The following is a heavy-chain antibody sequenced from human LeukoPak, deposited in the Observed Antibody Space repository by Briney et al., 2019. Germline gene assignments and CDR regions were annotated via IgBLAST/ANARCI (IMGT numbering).Heavy chain of an antibody. CDR3: RGRNTFGFDY. Sequence: SETLSLTCTVSGGSVNSGSYFWTWIRQPAGKGLEWIGRIYTTGSTDYNASLKSRVTMSLDTSKNLFSLKLSSVTAADTAVYYCRGRNTFGFDYWGQGTLVTVSS. CDR1: GGSVNSGSYF. D-gene: IGHD1-26*01. J-gene: IGHJ4*02. V-gene: IGHV4-61*02. CDR2: IYTTGST.